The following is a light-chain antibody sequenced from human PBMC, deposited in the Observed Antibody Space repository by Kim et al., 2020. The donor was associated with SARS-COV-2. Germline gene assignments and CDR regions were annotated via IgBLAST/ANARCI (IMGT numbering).Light chain of an antibody. Sequence: PGERATLSCRASQSVSSSSLAWYQQKPGQAPRLLIYGASSRATGIPDRFSGSGSGTDFTLTISRLEPEDFAVYYCQQYGSSPSLTFGGGTKVDIK. V-gene: IGKV3-20*01. CDR3: QQYGSSPSLT. CDR2: GAS. CDR1: QSVSSSS. J-gene: IGKJ4*01.